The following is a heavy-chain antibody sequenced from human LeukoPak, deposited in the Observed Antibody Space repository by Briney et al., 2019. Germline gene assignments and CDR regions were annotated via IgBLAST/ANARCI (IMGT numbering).Heavy chain of an antibody. J-gene: IGHJ2*01. V-gene: IGHV3-23*01. CDR1: GFTFSSYA. CDR3: ARGKAGNWYFDL. Sequence: GGSLRLSCAASGFTFSSYAMSWVRQAPGKGLEWVSATSGSGGSTYYADSVKGRFTISRDNAKNTLYLQMNSLRAEDTAVYYCARGKAGNWYFDLWGRGTLVTVSS. CDR2: TSGSGGST.